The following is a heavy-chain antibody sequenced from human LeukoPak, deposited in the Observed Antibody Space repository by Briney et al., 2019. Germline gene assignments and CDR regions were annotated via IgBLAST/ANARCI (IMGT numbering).Heavy chain of an antibody. J-gene: IGHJ5*02. V-gene: IGHV4-59*02. D-gene: IGHD2-2*02. CDR3: ARVLVVPAAILEWFDP. Sequence: SENLSFNCTGSGGTVSSYYWSWIGQRQGQELKWFRNINYSGSTNYNHSLKSRVTISVDTSKNQFSLKLSSVTAADTAVYYCARVLVVPAAILEWFDPWGQGTMLIVSS. CDR1: GGTVSSYY. CDR2: INYSGST.